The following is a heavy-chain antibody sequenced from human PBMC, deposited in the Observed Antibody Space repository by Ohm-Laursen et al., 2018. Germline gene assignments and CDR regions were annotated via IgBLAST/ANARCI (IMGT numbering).Heavy chain of an antibody. V-gene: IGHV3-11*01. CDR1: GFTFSDYY. J-gene: IGHJ4*02. CDR3: ATMDYDFWSGYSPYYFDY. CDR2: ISSSGSTI. D-gene: IGHD3-3*01. Sequence: SLRLSCSASGFTFSDYYMSWIRQAPGKGLEWVSYISSSGSTIYYADSVKGRFTISRDNAKNSLYLQMNSLRAEDTAVYYCATMDYDFWSGYSPYYFDYWGQGTLVTVSS.